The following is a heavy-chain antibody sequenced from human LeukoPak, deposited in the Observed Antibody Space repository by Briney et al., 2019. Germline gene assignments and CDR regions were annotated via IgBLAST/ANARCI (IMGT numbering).Heavy chain of an antibody. D-gene: IGHD3-9*01. J-gene: IGHJ4*02. Sequence: PGGSLRLSCAASGFSFSKYGMHWVRQTPGEGLVWVARIKEDGTYTSYADSVKGRFTISRDNARNTVFLQMNSLRAEDTAVYYCARDFDMGITPGDDFDFWGQGTLVTVSS. CDR1: GFSFSKYG. V-gene: IGHV3-74*01. CDR3: ARDFDMGITPGDDFDF. CDR2: IKEDGTYT.